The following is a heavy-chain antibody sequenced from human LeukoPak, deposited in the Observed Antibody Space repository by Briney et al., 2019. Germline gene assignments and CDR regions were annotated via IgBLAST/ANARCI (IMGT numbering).Heavy chain of an antibody. CDR2: IGTAGDT. D-gene: IGHD6-13*01. V-gene: IGHV3-13*04. CDR3: ARSYSSSWNFDY. CDR1: GFTFSSYD. Sequence: GGSLRLSCAASGFTFSSYDMHWVRQATGEGLEWVSAIGTAGDTYYSGSVKGRFTISRENAKNSLYLQMNSLRAGDTAVYYCARSYSSSWNFDYWGQGTLVTVSS. J-gene: IGHJ4*02.